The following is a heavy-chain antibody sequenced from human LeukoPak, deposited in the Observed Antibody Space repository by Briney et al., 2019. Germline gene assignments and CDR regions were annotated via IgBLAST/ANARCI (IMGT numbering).Heavy chain of an antibody. V-gene: IGHV3-9*01. CDR1: GFTFDDYA. D-gene: IGHD3-3*01. J-gene: IGHJ4*02. Sequence: PGGSLRLSCAASGFTFDDYAMHWVRQAPGKGLEWVSGISWNSGSIGYADSVKGRFAISRGNAKNSLYLQMNSLRAEDTAVYYCAKSPPMRYDFWSGYPEGYFDYWGQGTLVTVSS. CDR2: ISWNSGSI. CDR3: AKSPPMRYDFWSGYPEGYFDY.